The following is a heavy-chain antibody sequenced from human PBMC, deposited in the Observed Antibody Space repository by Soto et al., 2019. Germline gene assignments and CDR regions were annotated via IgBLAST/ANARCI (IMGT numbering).Heavy chain of an antibody. CDR3: AKTALGVYYYYYYMDV. Sequence: GGSLRLSCAASGFTFSSYGMHWVRQAPGKGLEWGAVISYDGSNKYYADSVKGRFTISRDNSKNTLYLQMNSLRAEDTAVYYCAKTALGVYYYYYYMDVWGKGTTVTVSS. J-gene: IGHJ6*03. V-gene: IGHV3-30*18. CDR2: ISYDGSNK. CDR1: GFTFSSYG. D-gene: IGHD2-8*01.